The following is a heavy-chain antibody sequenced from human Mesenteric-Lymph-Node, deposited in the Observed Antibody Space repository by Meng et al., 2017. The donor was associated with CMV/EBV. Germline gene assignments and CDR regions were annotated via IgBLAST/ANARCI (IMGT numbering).Heavy chain of an antibody. V-gene: IGHV4-34*01. Sequence: QVELQHWVSGPFKPAEALPLTCAVYGGSFSGYYWSWIRQPPGKGLAWIGEINHNGVPNYNPSLKSRVTISLDRSKNQFSLKLGSVTAEDTAVYYCARGSDIPVNNYWGQGTLVTVSS. CDR2: INHNGVP. D-gene: IGHD2-15*01. CDR1: GGSFSGYY. CDR3: ARGSDIPVNNY. J-gene: IGHJ4*02.